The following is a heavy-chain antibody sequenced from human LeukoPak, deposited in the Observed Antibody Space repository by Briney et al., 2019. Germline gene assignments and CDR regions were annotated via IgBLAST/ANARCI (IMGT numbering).Heavy chain of an antibody. CDR1: GITFSTSG. Sequence: GGSLRLSCAVSGITFSTSGVRCVRLAPGKGLEWVSIISKSGGGTYYADSVKGRFTISRDNSKNTLFLQMNSLRTEDTAVYFCARDPHHCRGLNCGPRDYWGRGTLVTVSS. CDR2: ISKSGGGT. J-gene: IGHJ4*02. D-gene: IGHD2-15*01. V-gene: IGHV3-23*01. CDR3: ARDPHHCRGLNCGPRDY.